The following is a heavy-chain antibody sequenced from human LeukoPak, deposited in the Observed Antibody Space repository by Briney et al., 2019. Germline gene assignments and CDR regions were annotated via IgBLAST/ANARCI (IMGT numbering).Heavy chain of an antibody. CDR3: AKVGSDY. D-gene: IGHD2-2*03. V-gene: IGHV3-30*18. Sequence: GGSLRLSCAASGFTFSSYGMHWVRQAPGKGLEWVAVMSYDGSNKYYADSVKGRFTISRDNSKNTLYLQMNSLRAEDTAVYYCAKVGSDYWGQGTLVTVSS. CDR1: GFTFSSYG. J-gene: IGHJ4*02. CDR2: MSYDGSNK.